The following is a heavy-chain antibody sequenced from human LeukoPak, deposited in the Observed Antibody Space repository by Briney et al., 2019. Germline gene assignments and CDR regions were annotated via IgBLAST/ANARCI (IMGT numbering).Heavy chain of an antibody. CDR2: INPNSGGT. CDR1: GYTFTGYY. Sequence: ASVKVSCKASGYTFTGYYMHWVRQAPGQGLEWMGWINPNSGGTNYAQKFQGRVTMTRDTSISTAYMELSRLRSDDTAVYYCARDYYYDSDFLYYFDYWGQGTLVTVSS. J-gene: IGHJ4*02. CDR3: ARDYYYDSDFLYYFDY. V-gene: IGHV1-2*02. D-gene: IGHD3-22*01.